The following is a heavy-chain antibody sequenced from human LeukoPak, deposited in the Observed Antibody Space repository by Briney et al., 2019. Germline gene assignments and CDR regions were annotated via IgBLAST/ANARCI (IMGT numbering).Heavy chain of an antibody. CDR1: GGSISSYY. CDR3: ASHSLMVRGVINY. CDR2: IYYSGST. D-gene: IGHD3-10*01. Sequence: SETLSLTCTVSGGSISSYYWSWIRQPPGKGLEWIGYIYYSGSTNYNPSLKSRVTISVDTSKNQFSLKLSSVTAADTAVYYCASHSLMVRGVINYWGQGTLVTVSS. J-gene: IGHJ4*02. V-gene: IGHV4-59*01.